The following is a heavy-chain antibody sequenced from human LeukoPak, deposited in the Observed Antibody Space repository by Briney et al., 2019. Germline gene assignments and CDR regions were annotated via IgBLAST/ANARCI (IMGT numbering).Heavy chain of an antibody. Sequence: PSETLSLTCAVYGGSFSGYYWSWIRQPPGKGLEWIGYIYYSGSTYYNPSLKSRVTISVDTSKNQFSLKLSSVTAADTAVYYCARESVLFNDAFDIWGQGTMVTVSS. CDR1: GGSFSGYY. V-gene: IGHV4-34*01. CDR3: ARESVLFNDAFDI. CDR2: IYYSGST. J-gene: IGHJ3*02. D-gene: IGHD3-10*01.